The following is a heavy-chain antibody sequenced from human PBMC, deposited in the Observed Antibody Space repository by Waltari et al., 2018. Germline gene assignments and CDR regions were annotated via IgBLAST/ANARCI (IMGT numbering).Heavy chain of an antibody. J-gene: IGHJ6*02. D-gene: IGHD3-3*01. V-gene: IGHV1-3*01. CDR2: INAGNGNT. CDR3: ARGRVITIFGVVTPSWYYGMDV. Sequence: QVQLVQSGAEVKKPGASVKVSCKASGYTFTSYAMHWVRQAPGQRLEWMGWINAGNGNTKYSQKFQGRVTITRDTSASTAYMELSSLRSEDTAVYYCARGRVITIFGVVTPSWYYGMDVWGQGTTVTVSS. CDR1: GYTFTSYA.